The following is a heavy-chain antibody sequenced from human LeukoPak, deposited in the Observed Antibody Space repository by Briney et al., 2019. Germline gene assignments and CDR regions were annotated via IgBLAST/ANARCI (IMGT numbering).Heavy chain of an antibody. D-gene: IGHD6-19*01. Sequence: GGSLRLSCAASGFTFSSYSMNWVRQAPGKGLEWVSSISSSSSYIYYADSVKGRFTISRDNAKNSLYLQMNSLRAEDTAVYYCARGVHSGWYGAFDIWPRDNGHRLF. CDR1: GFTFSSYS. V-gene: IGHV3-21*01. J-gene: IGHJ3*02. CDR3: ARGVHSGWYGAFDI. CDR2: ISSSSSYI.